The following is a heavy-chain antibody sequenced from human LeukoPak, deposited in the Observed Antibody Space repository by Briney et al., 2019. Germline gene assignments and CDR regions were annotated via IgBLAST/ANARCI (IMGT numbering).Heavy chain of an antibody. CDR2: IYYSGNT. CDR3: ASSCSGGSCYSGVSWFDP. V-gene: IGHV4-39*01. Sequence: PSETLSLTCTVSGDSISTSNSYWGWIRQPPGKGLEWIGSIYYSGNTYYNASLKSRVTISVDTSQNQFSLKLSSVTAADTAVYYCASSCSGGSCYSGVSWFDPWGQGTLVTVSS. D-gene: IGHD2-15*01. J-gene: IGHJ5*02. CDR1: GDSISTSNSY.